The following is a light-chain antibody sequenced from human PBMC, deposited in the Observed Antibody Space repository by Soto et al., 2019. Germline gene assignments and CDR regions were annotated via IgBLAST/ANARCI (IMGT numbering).Light chain of an antibody. CDR2: HIF. CDR1: QALNTR. Sequence: EIVLTQSPATLSAFPGDRVTLSCRASQALNTRLAWYQHKPGQAPRLLIYHIFNRAAGVPSRFSAWGSETDFTLTISDVQPEDFAVYYCHQRQSWPRTFGQGTKVDIK. CDR3: HQRQSWPRT. J-gene: IGKJ1*01. V-gene: IGKV3-11*01.